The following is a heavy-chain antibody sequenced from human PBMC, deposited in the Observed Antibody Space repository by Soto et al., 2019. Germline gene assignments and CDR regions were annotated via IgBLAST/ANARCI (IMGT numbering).Heavy chain of an antibody. Sequence: PSETLSLTCTVSGGSVSSGSYYWSWIRQPPGKGLEWIGYIYYSGSTNYNPSLKSRVTISVDTSKNQFSLKLSSVTAADTAVYYCAREDYASAPSEHWGQGPLVTVSS. CDR2: IYYSGST. CDR1: GGSVSSGSYY. J-gene: IGHJ4*02. V-gene: IGHV4-61*01. CDR3: AREDYASAPSEH. D-gene: IGHD2-8*01.